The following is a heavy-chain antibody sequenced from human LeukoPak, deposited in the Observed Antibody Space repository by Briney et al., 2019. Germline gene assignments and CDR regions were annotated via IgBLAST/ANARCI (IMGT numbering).Heavy chain of an antibody. CDR3: AKGNQYSSSLDY. V-gene: IGHV3-23*01. CDR1: GFTFSSYG. D-gene: IGHD6-13*01. J-gene: IGHJ4*02. CDR2: ISGSGGST. Sequence: GGSLRLSCVASGFTFSSYGMSWVRQAPGKGLEWVSAISGSGGSTYYADSVKGRFTISRDNSKNTLYLQMNSLRAEDTAVYYCAKGNQYSSSLDYWGQGTLVTVSS.